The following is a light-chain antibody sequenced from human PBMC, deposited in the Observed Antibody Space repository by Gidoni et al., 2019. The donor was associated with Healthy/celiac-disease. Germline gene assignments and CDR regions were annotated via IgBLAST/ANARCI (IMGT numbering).Light chain of an antibody. CDR2: DAS. CDR1: EDISNY. Sequence: DIQMTQSPSSLSASVGDRVTITWQANEDISNYLNWYQQKPGKAPKLLIYDASNLETGVPSRFSGSGSGTDFTFTISSLQPEDTATYYCQQYDNLPTFGGGTKVEIK. CDR3: QQYDNLPT. J-gene: IGKJ4*01. V-gene: IGKV1-33*01.